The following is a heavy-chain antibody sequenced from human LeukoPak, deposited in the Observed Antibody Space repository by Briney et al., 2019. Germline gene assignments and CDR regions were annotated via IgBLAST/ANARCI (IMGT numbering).Heavy chain of an antibody. D-gene: IGHD3-10*01. V-gene: IGHV2-5*02. CDR3: AQVGSWDAFDI. Sequence: ESGPTLVKPTQTLTLTCTFSGFSLSTSGVGVGWIRQLPGKALEWLALIYWDDDKRYSPSLKSRLTITKDTSKNQVVLTMTNMDPVDTATYYCAQVGSWDAFDIWGQGTMVTVSS. CDR2: IYWDDDK. CDR1: GFSLSTSGVG. J-gene: IGHJ3*02.